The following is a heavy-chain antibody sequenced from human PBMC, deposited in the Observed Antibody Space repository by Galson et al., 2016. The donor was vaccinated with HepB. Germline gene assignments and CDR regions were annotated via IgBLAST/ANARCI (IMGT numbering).Heavy chain of an antibody. CDR2: TFYRSNWQN. J-gene: IGHJ4*02. CDR3: ARSYLLGRGFGW. Sequence: CAISGDSVSSNSAGWNWIRQSPSRGLEWLGRTFYRSNWQNDYAESVKSRISINPDTSKNQFSLHLNSVTPEDTAVYYCARSYLLGRGFGWWGQGTLVTVSP. CDR1: GDSVSSNSAG. D-gene: IGHD7-27*01. V-gene: IGHV6-1*01.